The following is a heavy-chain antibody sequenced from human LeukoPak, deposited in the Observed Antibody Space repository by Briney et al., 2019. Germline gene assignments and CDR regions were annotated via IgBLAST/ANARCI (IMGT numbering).Heavy chain of an antibody. Sequence: SETLSLTCAVYGGSFSGYYWSWIRQPPGKGLEWIGSIYYSGSTYYNPSLKSRVTISVDTSKNQFSLKLSSVTAADTAVYYCARHERHYYGLGSLNWFDPWGQGTLVTVSS. V-gene: IGHV4-34*01. J-gene: IGHJ5*02. CDR2: IYYSGST. D-gene: IGHD3-10*01. CDR3: ARHERHYYGLGSLNWFDP. CDR1: GGSFSGYY.